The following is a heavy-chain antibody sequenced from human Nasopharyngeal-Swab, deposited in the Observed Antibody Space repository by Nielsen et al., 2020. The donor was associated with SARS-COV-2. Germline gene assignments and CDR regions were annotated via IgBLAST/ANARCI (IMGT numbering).Heavy chain of an antibody. Sequence: GESLKISCAASGFTFSSYSMNWVRQAPGMGLEWVSYISSSSIIYYTDSVKGRFTVSRDNAKNSLYLQMSSLRAEDTAVYYCARSPSARKSTIFGVHDTYWFDPWGQGTLVTVSS. V-gene: IGHV3-48*04. CDR2: ISSSSII. CDR1: GFTFSSYS. J-gene: IGHJ5*02. CDR3: ARSPSARKSTIFGVHDTYWFDP. D-gene: IGHD3-3*01.